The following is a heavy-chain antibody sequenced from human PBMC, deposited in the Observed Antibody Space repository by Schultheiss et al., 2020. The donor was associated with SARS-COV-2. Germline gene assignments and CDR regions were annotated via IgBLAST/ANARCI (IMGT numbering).Heavy chain of an antibody. CDR1: GFTFSSYS. J-gene: IGHJ4*02. CDR3: AREGH. CDR2: ISSSSSYI. Sequence: GESLKISCAASGFTFSSYSMNWVRQAPGKGLEWVSSISSSSSYIYYADSVKGRFTISRDNSKNTLYLQMNSLRAEDTAVYYCAREGHWGQGTLVTVSS. V-gene: IGHV3-21*01.